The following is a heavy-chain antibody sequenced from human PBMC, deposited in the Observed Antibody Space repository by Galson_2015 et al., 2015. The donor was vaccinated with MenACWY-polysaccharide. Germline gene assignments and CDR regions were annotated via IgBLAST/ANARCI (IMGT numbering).Heavy chain of an antibody. CDR2: IKPDGGQK. CDR3: ARVKVDVVIVGVPSAIDH. J-gene: IGHJ4*02. D-gene: IGHD2-2*03. V-gene: IGHV3-7*01. Sequence: SLRLSCAASGFTFSNHLMSWFRQAPGKGLEWVANIKPDGGQKYYVDSVEGRFTISRNNAKNSLCLQMNTLRAEDTAVYYCARVKVDVVIVGVPSAIDHWGQGALVTVSS. CDR1: GFTFSNHL.